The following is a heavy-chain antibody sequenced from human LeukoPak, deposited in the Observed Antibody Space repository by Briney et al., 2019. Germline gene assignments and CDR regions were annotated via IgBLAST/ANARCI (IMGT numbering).Heavy chain of an antibody. J-gene: IGHJ4*02. CDR1: GYTFASHG. Sequence: SVKVSCKASGYTFASHGISWVRQAPGQGLEWMGGIIPIFGTANYAQKFQGRVTITADESTSTAYMELSSLRSEDTGVYYCAISVDYWGQGTLVTVSS. V-gene: IGHV1-69*13. CDR2: IIPIFGTA. CDR3: AISVDY.